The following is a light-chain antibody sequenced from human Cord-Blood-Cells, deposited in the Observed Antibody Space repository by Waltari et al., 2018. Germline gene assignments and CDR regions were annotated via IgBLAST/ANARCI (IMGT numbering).Light chain of an antibody. CDR1: SSDVGGYNY. CDR3: SSYAGSNNLV. CDR2: EVS. J-gene: IGLJ2*01. Sequence: QPALTQPPSASGSPGQSVTISCTGTSSDVGGYNYVSWYQQHPGKAPNLMIYEVSKRPSGVPDRFSGSKSGNTASLTVSGLQAEDEADYYCSSYAGSNNLVFGGGTKLTVL. V-gene: IGLV2-8*01.